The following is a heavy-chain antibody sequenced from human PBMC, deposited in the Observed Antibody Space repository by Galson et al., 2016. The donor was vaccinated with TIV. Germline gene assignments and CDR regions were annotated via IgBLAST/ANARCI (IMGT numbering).Heavy chain of an antibody. CDR1: GFTFSSYG. Sequence: SLRLSCAASGFTFSSYGVSWVRQAPGKGLEWVADISASGGSAYYGDSVKGRFTISRDNSKNTVYLQMNSLRAEDTAVYYCAKGGRYARNWVGFQRWGPVTLVTVSS. CDR3: AKGGRYARNWVGFQR. CDR2: ISASGGSA. D-gene: IGHD3-16*01. V-gene: IGHV3-23*01. J-gene: IGHJ1*01.